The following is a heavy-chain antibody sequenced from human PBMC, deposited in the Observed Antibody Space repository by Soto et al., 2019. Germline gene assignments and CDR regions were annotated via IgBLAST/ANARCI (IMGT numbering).Heavy chain of an antibody. V-gene: IGHV3-43*01. CDR1: GFWFDDDN. CDR3: ARETLRSGSDLDV. J-gene: IGHJ6*02. CDR2: ITWNGGNT. Sequence: PAESLTLSCAVSGFWFDDDNMHWVRHPPGQGLEWVCLITWNGGNTYYADSVKDRFTISRDGTTQSVSLQMTGLKCEDTGLYYCARETLRSGSDLDVWGQGTPVTVS. D-gene: IGHD3-16*01.